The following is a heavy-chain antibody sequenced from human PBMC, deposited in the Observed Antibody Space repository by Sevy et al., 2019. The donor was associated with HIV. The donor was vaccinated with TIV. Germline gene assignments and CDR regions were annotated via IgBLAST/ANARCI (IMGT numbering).Heavy chain of an antibody. Sequence: GGSLRLSCVASGFTFNKAWMSWVRQAPGKGLEWVGRIESKTDGATRDLAAPVKGRIIISRDDSKNTLYLQISNLKIEDTGVYFCAAGVGTSDFDYWGQGTLVTVSS. J-gene: IGHJ4*02. D-gene: IGHD1-26*01. CDR1: GFTFNKAW. CDR2: IESKTDGATR. CDR3: AAGVGTSDFDY. V-gene: IGHV3-15*04.